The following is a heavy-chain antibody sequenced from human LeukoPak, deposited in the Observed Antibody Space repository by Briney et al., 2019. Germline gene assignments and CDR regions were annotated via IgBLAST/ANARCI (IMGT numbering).Heavy chain of an antibody. V-gene: IGHV3-30*18. CDR2: ISYDGSNK. J-gene: IGHJ4*02. CDR3: AKLLGGSADL. Sequence: GRSLRLSCAGSGFTFSSYGMHWVRQAPGKGLEWVAVISYDGSNKYYADSVKGRFTISRDNSKNTLYLQVNSLRAEDTAVYYCAKLLGGSADLWGQGTLVTVSS. CDR1: GFTFSSYG. D-gene: IGHD5-12*01.